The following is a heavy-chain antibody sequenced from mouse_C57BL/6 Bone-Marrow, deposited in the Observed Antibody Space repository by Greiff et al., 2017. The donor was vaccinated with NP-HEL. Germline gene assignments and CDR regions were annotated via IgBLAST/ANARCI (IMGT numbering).Heavy chain of an antibody. V-gene: IGHV3-8*01. CDR2: ISYSGST. D-gene: IGHD2-2*01. Sequence: EVKLVESGPGLAKPSQTLSLPCSVTGYSITSDYWNWIRKFPGNKLEYMGYISYSGSTYYNPSLKSRISITRDTSKNQYYLQLKSVTTEDTATYYCARSPLWLRRNYYAMDYWGQGTSVTVSS. CDR3: ARSPLWLRRNYYAMDY. J-gene: IGHJ4*01. CDR1: GYSITSDY.